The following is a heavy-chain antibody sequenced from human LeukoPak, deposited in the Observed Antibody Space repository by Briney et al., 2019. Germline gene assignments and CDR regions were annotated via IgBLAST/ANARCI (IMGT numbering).Heavy chain of an antibody. CDR2: ISHDGTR. Sequence: TSETLSLTCGVSGGSIDITNYWSWVRQAPGKGLEWIGEISHDGTRNYNPSLRSRVAMSFDRANNYFSLSLTAVTAADTALYYCTRESRPFCPFASWGQGVMVTVSS. D-gene: IGHD2-2*01. CDR1: GGSIDITNY. J-gene: IGHJ5*02. V-gene: IGHV4-4*02. CDR3: TRESRPFCPFAS.